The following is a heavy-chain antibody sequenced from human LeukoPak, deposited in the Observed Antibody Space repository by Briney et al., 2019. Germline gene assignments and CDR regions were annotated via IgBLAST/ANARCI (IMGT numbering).Heavy chain of an antibody. CDR2: IQPGDSDT. D-gene: IGHD3-10*01. CDR3: ARHSTMVRGVIINLDAFDI. Sequence: GESLKISCQGSGYSFTSHWIGWVRQMPGKGLEWMGVIQPGDSDTRYSPSFQGQVTFSADKSISAAYPQWSSLKASDTAMYYCARHSTMVRGVIINLDAFDIWGQGTMVTVSS. J-gene: IGHJ3*02. CDR1: GYSFTSHW. V-gene: IGHV5-51*01.